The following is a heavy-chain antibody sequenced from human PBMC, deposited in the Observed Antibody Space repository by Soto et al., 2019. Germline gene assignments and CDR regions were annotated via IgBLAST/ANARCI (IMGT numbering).Heavy chain of an antibody. J-gene: IGHJ4*02. CDR1: GGSISSGDYY. Sequence: ASETLSLTCTVSGGSISSGDYYWSWIRQPPGKGLEWIGYIYYSGSTNYNPSLKSRLTISVDTSKNQFSLKLSSVTAADTAVYYCVRASRYSSSWFYFNYWGQGTLVTVSS. CDR3: VRASRYSSSWFYFNY. V-gene: IGHV4-30-4*01. D-gene: IGHD6-13*01. CDR2: IYYSGST.